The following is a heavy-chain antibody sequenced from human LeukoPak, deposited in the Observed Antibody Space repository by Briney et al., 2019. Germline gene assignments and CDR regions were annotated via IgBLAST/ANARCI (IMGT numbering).Heavy chain of an antibody. Sequence: GGSLRLSCAASGFIVSSNYMNWVRQAPGKGLEGVSVIYSGGSTYYADSVRRRFTISRDNSKNTLYLQMNSLRAEDTAVYYCAKQLRVYYYMDVWGKGTTVTVSS. D-gene: IGHD1-1*01. CDR2: IYSGGST. V-gene: IGHV3-53*01. CDR3: AKQLRVYYYMDV. CDR1: GFIVSSNY. J-gene: IGHJ6*03.